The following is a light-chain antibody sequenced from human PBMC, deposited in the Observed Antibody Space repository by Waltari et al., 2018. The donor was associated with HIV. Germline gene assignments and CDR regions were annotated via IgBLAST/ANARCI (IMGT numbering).Light chain of an antibody. Sequence: QSALTQPASVSGSPGQSITISCPGTSSDVGSYNLVSWYQQHPGKAHKLMIYEGSKRPSGVSNRFSGSKSGNTASLTISGLQAEDEADYYCCSYAGSSTPRVFGGGTKLTVL. CDR2: EGS. J-gene: IGLJ2*01. CDR3: CSYAGSSTPRV. CDR1: SSDVGSYNL. V-gene: IGLV2-23*01.